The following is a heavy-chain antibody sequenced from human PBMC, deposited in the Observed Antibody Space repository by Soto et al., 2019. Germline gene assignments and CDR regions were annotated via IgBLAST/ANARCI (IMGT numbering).Heavy chain of an antibody. J-gene: IGHJ6*02. D-gene: IGHD2-8*01. Sequence: SVKVSCKSSGGSFSNYAISWVRQAPGQGLEWLGGGTPVFNSANYAPKFQGRVTITADTSTSTAYMEVSSLAPDDTAVYYCGRRANRGMDVWGQGTTVTVSS. CDR3: GRRANRGMDV. CDR1: GGSFSNYA. CDR2: GTPVFNSA. V-gene: IGHV1-69*06.